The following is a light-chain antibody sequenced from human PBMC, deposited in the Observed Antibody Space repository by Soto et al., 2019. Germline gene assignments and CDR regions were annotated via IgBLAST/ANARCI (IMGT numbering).Light chain of an antibody. Sequence: EIVLTQSPGTLSLSPGERATLSCRASQSVSNNYLAWYQQKPGQAPRLLIYGASNRATGIPARFSGSGSGTDFTLTISRLEPEDFAVYYCQQYVSPPITFGQGTRLEIK. V-gene: IGKV3-20*01. CDR1: QSVSNNY. CDR2: GAS. J-gene: IGKJ5*01. CDR3: QQYVSPPIT.